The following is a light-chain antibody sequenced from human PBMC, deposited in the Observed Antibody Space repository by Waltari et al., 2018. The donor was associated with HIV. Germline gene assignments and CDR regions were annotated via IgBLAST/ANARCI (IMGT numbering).Light chain of an antibody. CDR2: RAP. Sequence: EIVMTQSPATLSVSPGERATLSCRASQSVSSNLAWYQQKPGQAPRLLIDRAPTRATGIPARFSGSWSGTEFTLTISSRQSEDFAVYYCQQYNDWPPITFGQGTRLEIK. CDR3: QQYNDWPPIT. J-gene: IGKJ5*01. CDR1: QSVSSN. V-gene: IGKV3-15*01.